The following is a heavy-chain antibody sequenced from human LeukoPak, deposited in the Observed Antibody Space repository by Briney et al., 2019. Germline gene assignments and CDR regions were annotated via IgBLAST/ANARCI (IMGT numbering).Heavy chain of an antibody. Sequence: GASVKVSCKASGGTFSSYAISWVRQAPGQGLEWMGWISAYNGNTNYAQKLQGRVTMTTDTSTSTAYMELRSLRSDDTAVYYCARAPRPIYGMDVWGQGTTVTVSS. CDR2: ISAYNGNT. CDR1: GGTFSSYA. J-gene: IGHJ6*02. V-gene: IGHV1-18*01. CDR3: ARAPRPIYGMDV.